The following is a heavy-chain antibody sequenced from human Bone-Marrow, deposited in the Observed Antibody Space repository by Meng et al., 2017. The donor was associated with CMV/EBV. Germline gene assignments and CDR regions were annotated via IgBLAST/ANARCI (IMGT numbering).Heavy chain of an antibody. CDR2: ISSSSSYI. D-gene: IGHD2-2*01. Sequence: GESLKISCAASGFTFSSYSMNWVRQAPGKGLEWVSSISSSSSYIYYADSVKGRFTISRDNAKNSLNLQMNSLRVEDTAVYYCAREYQLLSDFDYWGQGTLVTVSS. CDR3: AREYQLLSDFDY. CDR1: GFTFSSYS. J-gene: IGHJ4*02. V-gene: IGHV3-21*01.